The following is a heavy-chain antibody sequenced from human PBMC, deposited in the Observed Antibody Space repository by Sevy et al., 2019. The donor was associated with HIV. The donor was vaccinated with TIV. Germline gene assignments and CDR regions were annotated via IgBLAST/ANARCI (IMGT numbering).Heavy chain of an antibody. J-gene: IGHJ6*02. D-gene: IGHD6-13*01. Sequence: GGSLRLSCAASGFTFSSYWMSWVRQAPGKGLEWVANIKQDGSEKYYVDYVKGRFVISRDNAKNSLYLQMNSLRAEDTAVYYCAREGHSSSWYGGDYYYGMDVWGQGTTVTVSS. CDR2: IKQDGSEK. V-gene: IGHV3-7*01. CDR1: GFTFSSYW. CDR3: AREGHSSSWYGGDYYYGMDV.